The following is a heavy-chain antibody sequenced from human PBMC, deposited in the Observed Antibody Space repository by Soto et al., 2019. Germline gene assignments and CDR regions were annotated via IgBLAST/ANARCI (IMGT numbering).Heavy chain of an antibody. V-gene: IGHV3-30*18. D-gene: IGHD2-15*01. CDR1: GFTFSNYG. CDR2: ISHDGSNK. Sequence: QVQLVESGGGVVQPGRSLRLSCAGSGFTFSNYGLHWVRQTPGKGLXWVAFISHDGSNKYYADSVKGRFTISRDSSKSTLYLQMDSLRVEDTAVYYCAKDGAPRYCSGRSCHPAGAYWGQGTLVTVSS. CDR3: AKDGAPRYCSGRSCHPAGAY. J-gene: IGHJ4*02.